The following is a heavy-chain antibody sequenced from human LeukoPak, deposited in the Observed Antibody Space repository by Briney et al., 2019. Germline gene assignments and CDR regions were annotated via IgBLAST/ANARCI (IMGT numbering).Heavy chain of an antibody. CDR3: ARAAYCGGDCFDAFDI. J-gene: IGHJ3*02. D-gene: IGHD2-21*02. CDR1: GFTFSDYY. V-gene: IGHV3-11*01. Sequence: PGGSLRLSCAVSGFTFSDYYMSWIRQAPGKGLEWVSYISSSGSTIYYADSVKGRFTISRDNAKNSLYLQMNSLRAEDTAVYYCARAAYCGGDCFDAFDIWGQGTMVTVSS. CDR2: ISSSGSTI.